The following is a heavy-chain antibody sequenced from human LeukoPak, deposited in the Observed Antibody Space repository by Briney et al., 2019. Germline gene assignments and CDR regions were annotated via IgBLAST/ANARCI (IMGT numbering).Heavy chain of an antibody. CDR3: ASGGPYYDSSGHHASSAFDI. V-gene: IGHV4-39*07. CDR2: IYYSGST. J-gene: IGHJ3*02. CDR1: GGSISSSSYY. D-gene: IGHD3-22*01. Sequence: SETLSLACTVSGGSISSSSYYWGRIRQPPGKGVERIGSIYYSGSTYYNPSLKSRVTISVDTSKNQFSLKLSSVTAADTAVYYCASGGPYYDSSGHHASSAFDIWGQGTMVTVSS.